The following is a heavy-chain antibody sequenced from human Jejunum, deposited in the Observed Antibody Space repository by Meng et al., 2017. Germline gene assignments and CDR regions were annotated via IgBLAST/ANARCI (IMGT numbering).Heavy chain of an antibody. J-gene: IGHJ4*02. D-gene: IGHD3-10*01. CDR2: ISYSGST. CDR3: ARHFSGSGTWFFDS. V-gene: IGHV4-39*01. Sequence: QLQLQESAAGLGKASETLSLTCTFSGGSISGSYDYWGWIRQPPGKGLDWTGTISYSGSTYYNPSLTSRVTISMDTSKNQFSLKLSSVTAADTAVYYCARHFSGSGTWFFDSWGQGVLVTSSS. CDR1: GGSISGSYDY.